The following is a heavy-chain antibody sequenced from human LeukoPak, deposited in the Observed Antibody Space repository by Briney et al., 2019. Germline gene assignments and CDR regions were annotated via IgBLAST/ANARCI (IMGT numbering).Heavy chain of an antibody. CDR2: ISSSSSYI. D-gene: IGHD2-15*01. CDR1: GFTFSSYS. V-gene: IGHV3-21*01. J-gene: IGHJ6*02. Sequence: GSLRLSCAASGFTFSSYSMNWVRQAPGKGLEWVSSISSSSSYIYYADSVKGRFTISRDNAKNSLYLQMNSLRAEDTAVYYCARDGPSPKYCSGGSCTRYGMDVWGQGTTVTVSS. CDR3: ARDGPSPKYCSGGSCTRYGMDV.